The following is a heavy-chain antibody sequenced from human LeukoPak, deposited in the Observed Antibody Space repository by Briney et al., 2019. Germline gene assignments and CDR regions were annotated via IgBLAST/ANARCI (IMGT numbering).Heavy chain of an antibody. CDR1: GFTFSSHA. Sequence: GGSLRLSCAASGFTFSSHAMSWVRQGPGKGLEWVSAISGSGGRTYYADSTKGRFTISRDNSKNTVYLQMNSLRVEDTAVYYCAKNRNGDYAQYFEYWGQGTLVTVSS. CDR3: AKNRNGDYAQYFEY. D-gene: IGHD4-17*01. J-gene: IGHJ4*02. V-gene: IGHV3-23*01. CDR2: ISGSGGRT.